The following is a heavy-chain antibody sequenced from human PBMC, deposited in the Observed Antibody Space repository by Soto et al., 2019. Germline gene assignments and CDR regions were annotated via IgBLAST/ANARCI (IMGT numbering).Heavy chain of an antibody. Sequence: QVQQQESGPGLLKPLETLSLTCSVSGGSISSYHLSWIRQPAGKGLEWIGRMYSTGNTNYNPSLKSRVTVSIDTSKTQFVLRLNSVTAADSAVYYGAREFGDNWNDEAYWGQGKAVTASS. CDR1: GGSISSYH. D-gene: IGHD1-1*01. CDR2: MYSTGNT. CDR3: AREFGDNWNDEAY. V-gene: IGHV4-4*07. J-gene: IGHJ4*02.